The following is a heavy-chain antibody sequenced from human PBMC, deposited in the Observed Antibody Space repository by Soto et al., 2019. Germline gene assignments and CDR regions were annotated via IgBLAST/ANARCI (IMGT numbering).Heavy chain of an antibody. D-gene: IGHD2-21*02. Sequence: LRLSCAASGFTFSSYGMHWVRQAPGKGLEWVAVISYDGSNKYYADSVKGRFTISRDNSKNTLYLQMNSLRAEDTAVYYCAKVGVAYCGGDCYTNWFDPWGQGTLVTVSS. CDR3: AKVGVAYCGGDCYTNWFDP. CDR2: ISYDGSNK. V-gene: IGHV3-30*18. J-gene: IGHJ5*02. CDR1: GFTFSSYG.